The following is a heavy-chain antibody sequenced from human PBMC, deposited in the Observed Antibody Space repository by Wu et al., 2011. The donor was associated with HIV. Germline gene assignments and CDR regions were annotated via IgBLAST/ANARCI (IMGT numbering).Heavy chain of an antibody. Sequence: QVQLVQSGAEVKKPGASVKVSCKASGYTYTTYGVSWVRQAPGQGLEWMGWISTYNGNTNYVQNLQGRVTLTTDTSTNTAYMELRSLRSDDTAVYYCATAPMSSGWYYRQPHHDFWGQGTLVTVSS. V-gene: IGHV1-18*01. CDR3: ATAPMSSGWYYRQPHHDF. CDR1: GYTYTTYG. J-gene: IGHJ4*02. D-gene: IGHD3-22*01. CDR2: ISTYNGNT.